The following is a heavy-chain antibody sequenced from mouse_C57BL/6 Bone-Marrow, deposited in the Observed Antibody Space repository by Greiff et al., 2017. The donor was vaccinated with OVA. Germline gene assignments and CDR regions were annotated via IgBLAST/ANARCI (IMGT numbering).Heavy chain of an antibody. J-gene: IGHJ3*01. CDR1: GYTFTSYG. CDR3: ARWLLPTFAY. CDR2: ISPRSGNT. Sequence: VQLQQSGAELARPGASVKLSCKASGYTFTSYGISWVKQRTGQGLEWIGEISPRSGNTYYNEKFKGKATLTADKSSSPAYMELRSLTSEDSAVYLCARWLLPTFAYWGQGTLVTVSA. D-gene: IGHD2-3*01. V-gene: IGHV1-81*01.